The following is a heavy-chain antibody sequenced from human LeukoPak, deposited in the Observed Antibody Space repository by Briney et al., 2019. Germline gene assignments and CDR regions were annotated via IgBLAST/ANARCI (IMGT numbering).Heavy chain of an antibody. CDR3: ARDGRDYYDSSGYHDRPLYFQH. V-gene: IGHV3-30-3*01. CDR1: GFTFSSYA. J-gene: IGHJ1*01. Sequence: GGSLRLSCAASGFTFSSYAMHWVRQAPGKGLEWVAVISDDGSNKYYADSVKGRFTISRDNSKNTLYLQMNSLRAEDTAVYYCARDGRDYYDSSGYHDRPLYFQHWGQGTLVTVSS. CDR2: ISDDGSNK. D-gene: IGHD3-22*01.